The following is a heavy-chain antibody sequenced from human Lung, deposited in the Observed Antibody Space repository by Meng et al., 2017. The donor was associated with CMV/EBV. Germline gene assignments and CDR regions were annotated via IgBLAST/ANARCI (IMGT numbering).Heavy chain of an antibody. CDR2: ISSSSSYI. J-gene: IGHJ5*02. CDR1: GFTFSSYS. Sequence: GEXXKISCAASGFTFSSYSMNWVRQAPGKGLEWVSSISSSSSYIYYADSVKGRFTISRDNAKNSLYLQMNSLRAEDTAVYYCARDDYGSGSYYNGAWFDPWXQGNXVNGAS. V-gene: IGHV3-21*01. CDR3: ARDDYGSGSYYNGAWFDP. D-gene: IGHD3-10*01.